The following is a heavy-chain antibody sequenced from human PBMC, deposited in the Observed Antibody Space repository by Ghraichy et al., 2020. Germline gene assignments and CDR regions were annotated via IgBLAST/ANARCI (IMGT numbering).Heavy chain of an antibody. D-gene: IGHD5-12*01. CDR2: ISSSSSHI. Sequence: LSLTCAASGFTFSDYSMNWVRQAPGKGLEWVSSISSSSSHIYYAESMQGRFTISRDNAKNSLYLQMNSLRAEDTAVYYCARDKGGPRGVGAVDIVATIYYYYYGMDVWGQGTTVTVSS. CDR1: GFTFSDYS. V-gene: IGHV3-21*01. CDR3: ARDKGGPRGVGAVDIVATIYYYYYGMDV. J-gene: IGHJ6*02.